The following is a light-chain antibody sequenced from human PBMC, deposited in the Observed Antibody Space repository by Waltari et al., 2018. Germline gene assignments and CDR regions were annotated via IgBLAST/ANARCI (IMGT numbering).Light chain of an antibody. V-gene: IGKV1-39*01. J-gene: IGKJ4*01. CDR2: AAT. Sequence: DIQMTQSRSSLCASVGDRVTITCRASQSITTFLNWYQQKPGKAPKLLIYAATNLQSGVPSRFSGSGSGTDFTLTISSLQPEDFATYYCQQSYTTSEITFGGGSRVEIK. CDR3: QQSYTTSEIT. CDR1: QSITTF.